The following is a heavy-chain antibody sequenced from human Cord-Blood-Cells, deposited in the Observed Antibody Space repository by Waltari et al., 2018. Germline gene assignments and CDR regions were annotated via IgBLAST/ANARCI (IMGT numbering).Heavy chain of an antibody. J-gene: IGHJ3*02. V-gene: IGHV1-8*01. D-gene: IGHD7-27*01. CDR2: RNPNSGNT. Sequence: QLQLVQSGAEVKKPGASVKVSCTASGYTFTSYDINWVRQATGQGLGWMGWRNPNSGNTGYAQKFQGRVTMTRNTSISTAYMELSSLRSEDTAVYYCARTTGDQDAFDIWGQGTMVTVSS. CDR3: ARTTGDQDAFDI. CDR1: GYTFTSYD.